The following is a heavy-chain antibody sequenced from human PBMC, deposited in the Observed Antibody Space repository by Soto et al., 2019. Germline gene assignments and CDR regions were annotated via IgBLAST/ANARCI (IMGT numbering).Heavy chain of an antibody. V-gene: IGHV4-31*03. D-gene: IGHD3-10*01. CDR3: AREEFTMVRGVIISRWFDP. CDR2: IYYSGST. J-gene: IGHJ5*02. CDR1: GGSISSGGYY. Sequence: QVQLRESGPGLVKPSQTLSLTCTVSGGSISSGGYYWSWIRQHPGKGLEWIGYIYYSGSTYYNPSLKSRVTISVDTSKNQFSLKLSSVTAADTAVYYCAREEFTMVRGVIISRWFDPWGQGTLVTVSS.